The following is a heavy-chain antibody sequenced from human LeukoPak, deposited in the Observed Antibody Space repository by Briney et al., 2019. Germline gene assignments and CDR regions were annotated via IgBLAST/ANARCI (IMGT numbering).Heavy chain of an antibody. CDR2: IKQDGSEK. J-gene: IGHJ6*03. D-gene: IGHD3-3*01. V-gene: IGHV3-7*01. CDR3: ARDWRQLRFLEWFPTDYYMDV. CDR1: GFTFSSYW. Sequence: GGSLRLSCAASGFTFSSYWMSWVRQAPGKGLEWVANIKQDGSEKYYVDSVKGRFTISRDNAKNSLYLQMNSLRAEDTAVYYCARDWRQLRFLEWFPTDYYMDVWGKGTTVTVSS.